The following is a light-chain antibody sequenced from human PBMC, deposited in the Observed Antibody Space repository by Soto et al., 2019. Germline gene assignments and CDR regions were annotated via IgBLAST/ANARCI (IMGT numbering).Light chain of an antibody. V-gene: IGLV2-14*01. CDR1: SSDVGYYTY. Sequence: QSVLTQPASVSGSPGQSITISCTGTSSDVGYYTYVSWYQQHPGKAPKLMIYEVSNRPSGVSNRFSGSKSGNTASLTISGLQAEDEADYYCSSYSSSTTLVFGTGTQLTVL. CDR2: EVS. J-gene: IGLJ7*01. CDR3: SSYSSSTTLV.